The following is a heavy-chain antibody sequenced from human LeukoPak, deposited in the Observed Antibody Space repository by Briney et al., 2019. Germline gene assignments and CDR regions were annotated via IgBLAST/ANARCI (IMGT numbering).Heavy chain of an antibody. CDR2: INSDGSTT. CDR3: ARDRGHTFDY. CDR1: GFXFRSYW. V-gene: IGHV3-74*01. J-gene: IGHJ4*02. Sequence: GGSLRLSCAASGFXFRSYWIHWVRQAPGKGLVWVSLINSDGSTTTYAASVKGRFTISRDNAKNTVDLQMNSLTAEDTAVYYCARDRGHTFDYWGQGTLVTVSS. D-gene: IGHD5-18*01.